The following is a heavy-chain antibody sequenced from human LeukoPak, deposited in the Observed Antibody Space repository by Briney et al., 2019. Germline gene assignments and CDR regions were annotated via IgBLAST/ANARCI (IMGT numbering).Heavy chain of an antibody. Sequence: PSETLSLTCTVSGGSISSSSYYWGWSRQPPGKGLEWIGSIYYSGSTYYNPSLKSRVIISVDTSKNQFSLKLTSVTAADTAVYYCARAHRLVLHYFDSWGQGTLVTVFS. J-gene: IGHJ4*02. CDR3: ARAHRLVLHYFDS. D-gene: IGHD2-15*01. CDR1: GGSISSSSYY. CDR2: IYYSGST. V-gene: IGHV4-39*07.